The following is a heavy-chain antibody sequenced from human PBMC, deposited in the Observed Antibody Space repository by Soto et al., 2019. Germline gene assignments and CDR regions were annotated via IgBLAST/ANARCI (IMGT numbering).Heavy chain of an antibody. CDR2: ISYDGTNK. CDR3: AXVGTEEYDFWGRGMDV. D-gene: IGHD3-3*01. CDR1: GFTLSRYA. J-gene: IGHJ6*02. V-gene: IGHV3-30-3*01. Sequence: QVQLVESGGGVVQPGRSLRLSCVASGFTLSRYAMHWVRQAPGKGLEWVAVISYDGTNKYYADSVKGRFTFSSDNSKXXXYXXXXXXXPXXXAXXXXAXVGTEEYDFWGRGMDVWGQGTTVTVSS.